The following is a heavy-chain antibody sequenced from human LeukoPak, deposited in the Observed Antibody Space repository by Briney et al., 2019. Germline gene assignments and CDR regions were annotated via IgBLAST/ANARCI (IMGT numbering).Heavy chain of an antibody. D-gene: IGHD2-15*01. Sequence: SETLSLTCAVYGGSFSGYYWSWIRQPAGKGLEWIGHIYTSGSTNYNPSLKSRITMSGDTSTNQFSLNVSSVTAADTAVYYCARIRGACSGGTCYDYYMDVWGKGTTVTISS. CDR1: GGSFSGYY. CDR2: IYTSGST. J-gene: IGHJ6*03. CDR3: ARIRGACSGGTCYDYYMDV. V-gene: IGHV4-59*10.